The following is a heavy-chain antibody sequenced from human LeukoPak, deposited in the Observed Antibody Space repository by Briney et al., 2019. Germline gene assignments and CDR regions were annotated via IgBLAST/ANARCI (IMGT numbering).Heavy chain of an antibody. D-gene: IGHD3-16*02. V-gene: IGHV4-34*01. J-gene: IGHJ1*01. CDR1: GGSFSGYY. CDR3: ARGLYHDTIFQH. CDR2: INHSGST. Sequence: SETLSLTCAVHGGSFSGYYWSWIRQPPGKGLEWIGEINHSGSTNYNPSLKSRVTISVDTSKNQFSLKLSSVTAADTAVYYCARGLYHDTIFQHWGQGTLVTVSS.